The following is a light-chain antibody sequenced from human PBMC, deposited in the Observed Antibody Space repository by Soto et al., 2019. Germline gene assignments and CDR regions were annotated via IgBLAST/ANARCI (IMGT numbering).Light chain of an antibody. V-gene: IGLV1-44*01. CDR3: AAWDDSLNGHV. CDR1: SSNIGTNP. Sequence: QSVLTQPPSASGTPGQRVTISCSGSSSNIGTNPVNWYQQLPGTAPKLLIYTNYQRPSGVPDRFSGSKSGTSASLAISGLQSEDGADYYCAAWDDSLNGHVFGTGTKLTVL. CDR2: TNY. J-gene: IGLJ1*01.